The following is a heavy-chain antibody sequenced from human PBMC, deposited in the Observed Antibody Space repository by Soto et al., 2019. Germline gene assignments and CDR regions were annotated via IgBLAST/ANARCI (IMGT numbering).Heavy chain of an antibody. CDR2: MNPNSGNT. V-gene: IGHV1-8*01. Sequence: QVQLVQSGAEVKKPGASVKVSCKASGYTFTSYDINWVRQDTGQGLEWMGWMNPNSGNTAYAQKFKGRVTMTRNTSISTAYMELSSLRSEDTAVDYCARERSYGMDVWGQGTTVTVSS. CDR1: GYTFTSYD. D-gene: IGHD3-16*01. CDR3: ARERSYGMDV. J-gene: IGHJ6*02.